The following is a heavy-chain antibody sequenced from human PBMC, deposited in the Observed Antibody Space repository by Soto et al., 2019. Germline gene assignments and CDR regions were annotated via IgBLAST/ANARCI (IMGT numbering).Heavy chain of an antibody. V-gene: IGHV1-18*01. Sequence: QVQLVQSGAEVKKAGASVKVSCKASGYTFTNFGINWVRQAPGLGLEWGGWISPYNGNTQNVEKLQGRVTMTTDTSTSTAYMELRSLRSDDTAVYYCARGRDYGDFYFDYWGQGTLVTVSS. J-gene: IGHJ4*02. D-gene: IGHD4-17*01. CDR1: GYTFTNFG. CDR3: ARGRDYGDFYFDY. CDR2: ISPYNGNT.